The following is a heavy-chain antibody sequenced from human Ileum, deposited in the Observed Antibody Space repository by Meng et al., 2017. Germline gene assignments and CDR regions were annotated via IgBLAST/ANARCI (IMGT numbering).Heavy chain of an antibody. V-gene: IGHV4-61*01. J-gene: IGHJ4*02. Sequence: SETLSLTCTVSGGSVSSGSYYWSWSRQPPGKGLEWIGDIYYSGSTNYNPSLKSRVTISVDTSKNQISLKLSSVTAADTAVYYCARDKWGLFIDYWGQGTLVTVSS. D-gene: IGHD1-26*01. CDR3: ARDKWGLFIDY. CDR1: GGSVSSGSYY. CDR2: IYYSGST.